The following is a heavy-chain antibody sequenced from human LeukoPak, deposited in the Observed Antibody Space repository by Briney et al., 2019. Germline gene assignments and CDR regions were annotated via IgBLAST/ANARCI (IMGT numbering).Heavy chain of an antibody. D-gene: IGHD3-22*01. J-gene: IGHJ3*02. CDR3: ARQSRYYYDSSCYKDAFDI. Sequence: SETLSLTCTVSGGSISSYYWSWIRQPPGKGLEWIGYIYTSGSTNYNPSLKSRVTISVDTSKNQFSLKLSSVTAADTAVYYCARQSRYYYDSSCYKDAFDIWGQGTMVTVSS. CDR2: IYTSGST. V-gene: IGHV4-4*09. CDR1: GGSISSYY.